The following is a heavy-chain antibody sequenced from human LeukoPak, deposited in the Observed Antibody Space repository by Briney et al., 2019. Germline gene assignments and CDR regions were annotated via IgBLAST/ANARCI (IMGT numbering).Heavy chain of an antibody. Sequence: GGSLRLSCAASGFTFSSYAMPWVRQAPGKGLEWVAVISYDGSNKYYADSVKGRFTISRDNSRNTLYLQMNSLRAEDTAVYYCARDPSAFITMVRGPYYYGMDVWGQGTTVTVSS. CDR1: GFTFSSYA. J-gene: IGHJ6*02. V-gene: IGHV3-30*04. D-gene: IGHD3-10*01. CDR3: ARDPSAFITMVRGPYYYGMDV. CDR2: ISYDGSNK.